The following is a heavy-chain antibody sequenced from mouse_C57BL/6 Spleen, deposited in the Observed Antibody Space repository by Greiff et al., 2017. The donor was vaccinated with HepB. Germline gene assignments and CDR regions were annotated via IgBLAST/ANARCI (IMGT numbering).Heavy chain of an antibody. D-gene: IGHD2-3*01. CDR3: ARSYDGYPCYFDY. V-gene: IGHV1-52*01. CDR1: GYTFTSYW. CDR2: IDPSDSET. J-gene: IGHJ2*01. Sequence: QVQLQQPGAELVRPGSSVKLSCKASGYTFTSYWMHWVKQRPIQGLEWIGNIDPSDSETHYNQKFKDKATLTVDKSSSTAYMQLSSLTSEDSAVYYCARSYDGYPCYFDYWGQGTTLTVSS.